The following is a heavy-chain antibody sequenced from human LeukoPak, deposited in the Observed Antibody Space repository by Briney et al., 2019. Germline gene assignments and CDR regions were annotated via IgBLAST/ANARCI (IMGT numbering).Heavy chain of an antibody. CDR2: IYSTGST. CDR3: ARLRWQLVGPYFDS. CDR1: ADSFSHYY. J-gene: IGHJ4*02. V-gene: IGHV4-59*01. Sequence: SETLSLTCTFSADSFSHYYWSWIRQPPGKGLEWLDHIYSTGSTDYNPSLRSRVVISIDSSTNQFSLKLRSVTAADTAFYYCARLRWQLVGPYFDSWSQGTLVTVSS. D-gene: IGHD1-26*01.